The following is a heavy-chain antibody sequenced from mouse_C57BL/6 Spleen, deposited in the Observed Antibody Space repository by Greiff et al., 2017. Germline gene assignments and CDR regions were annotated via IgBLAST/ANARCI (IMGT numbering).Heavy chain of an antibody. CDR1: GFTFSDAW. CDR2: IRHKANNHAT. V-gene: IGHV6-6*01. CDR3: TRDDYDGTMDY. Sequence: EVQVVESGGGLVQPGGSMKLSCAASGFTFSDAWMDWVRQSPEKGLEWVAEIRHKANNHATYYAESVKGRFTISRDDSKSSVDLQMNSLRAEDTGIYCCTRDDYDGTMDYWGQGTSVTVSS. D-gene: IGHD2-4*01. J-gene: IGHJ4*01.